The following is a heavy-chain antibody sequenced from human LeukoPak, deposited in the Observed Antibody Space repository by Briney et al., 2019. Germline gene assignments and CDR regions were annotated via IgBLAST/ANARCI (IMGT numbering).Heavy chain of an antibody. J-gene: IGHJ4*02. D-gene: IGHD3-22*01. Sequence: PGGPLRLSCAASGFTVSSNYMSWVRHTPGKGLEWVSVIYSGGSTYYADSVKGRFTISRDNSKNTLYLQMNSLRAEDTAVYYCAMTYYFDSSGYYKLDYWGQGTLVTVSS. V-gene: IGHV3-53*01. CDR1: GFTVSSNY. CDR2: IYSGGST. CDR3: AMTYYFDSSGYYKLDY.